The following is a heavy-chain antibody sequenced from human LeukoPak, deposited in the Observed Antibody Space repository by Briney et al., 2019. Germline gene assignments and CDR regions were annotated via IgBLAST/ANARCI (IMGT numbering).Heavy chain of an antibody. CDR1: GGTFSSYA. J-gene: IGHJ4*02. CDR3: ARFRHDSSGSIDY. CDR2: IIPILGIA. V-gene: IGHV1-69*04. Sequence: SVKVSCKASGGTFSSYAISWVRQAPGQGLEWMGRIIPILGIANYAPKFQGRVTITADKSTSTAYMELSSLRSEDTAVYYCARFRHDSSGSIDYWGQGTLVTVSS. D-gene: IGHD3-22*01.